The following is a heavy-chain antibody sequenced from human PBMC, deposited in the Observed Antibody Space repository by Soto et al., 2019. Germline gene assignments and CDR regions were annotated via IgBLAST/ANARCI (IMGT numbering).Heavy chain of an antibody. CDR3: ARDLRGHYGP. D-gene: IGHD4-17*01. CDR2: VSGSSSYI. J-gene: IGHJ3*01. CDR1: GVNFRNFN. Sequence: WGSLRLACEGSGVNFRNFNMSVFRQAPGKGLEWVSSVSGSSSYIYYADSVKGRFTVSRDNANNLVFLQMNGLRPEDTAMYYCARDLRGHYGPWGQGTMVTVSS. V-gene: IGHV3-21*06.